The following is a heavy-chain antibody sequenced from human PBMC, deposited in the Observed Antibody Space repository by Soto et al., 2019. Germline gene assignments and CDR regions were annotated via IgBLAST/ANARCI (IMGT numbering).Heavy chain of an antibody. CDR1: GGSISSRSDH. J-gene: IGHJ4*02. Sequence: PSETLSLTCTVAGGSISSRSDHWGWIRQPPGKGLEWIGSIFYSGSTYYKPSLKSRATISVDTSKNQFSLNLSSVTAADTAVYFCARSDYYISHFDYWGRGTMVTVSS. V-gene: IGHV4-39*01. CDR3: ARSDYYISHFDY. D-gene: IGHD3-3*01. CDR2: IFYSGST.